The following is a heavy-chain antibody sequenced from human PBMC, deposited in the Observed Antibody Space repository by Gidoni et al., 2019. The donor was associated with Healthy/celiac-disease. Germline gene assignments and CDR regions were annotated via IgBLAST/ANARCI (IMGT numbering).Heavy chain of an antibody. V-gene: IGHV1-69*01. CDR3: ASQSPPSPRSITGTRATYRDYYYGMDV. D-gene: IGHD1-7*01. J-gene: IGHJ6*02. CDR2: IIPIFGTA. Sequence: QVQLVQSGAEVKKPGSSVKVSCKASGGTFSSYASSWVRQAPGQGLEWMGGIIPIFGTANYAQKFQGRVTITADESTSTAYMELSSLRSEDTAVYYCASQSPPSPRSITGTRATYRDYYYGMDVWGQGTTVTVSS. CDR1: GGTFSSYA.